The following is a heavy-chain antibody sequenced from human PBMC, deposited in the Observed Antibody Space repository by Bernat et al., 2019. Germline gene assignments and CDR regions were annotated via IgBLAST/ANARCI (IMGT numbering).Heavy chain of an antibody. CDR2: ISSSGYDL. CDR1: RFTFSSYD. CDR3: VRGISGSFDC. D-gene: IGHD3-10*01. J-gene: IGHJ4*02. V-gene: IGHV3-21*01. Sequence: EVQLVESGGGLVKPGGSLRLSCVASRFTFSSYDMSWVRQAPGKGLGWVSAISSSGYDLYYADSGKGRFTISRDNAESSLYLQMNSLRAEDTAMYYCVRGISGSFDCWGQGTLVTLSS.